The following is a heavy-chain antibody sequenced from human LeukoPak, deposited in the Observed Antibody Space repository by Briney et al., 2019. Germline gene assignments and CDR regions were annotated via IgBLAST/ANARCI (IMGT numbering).Heavy chain of an antibody. V-gene: IGHV3-74*01. CDR2: IKGDGSVT. D-gene: IGHD3-3*01. J-gene: IGHJ5*02. CDR3: ARSDWFDP. Sequence: GGSLRISCAASGFSFRNAWMHWVRQAPGKGLVWVSRIKGDGSVTVYADSVKGRFTISRDNAKNTLYLQMNSLRVEDTAVYYCARSDWFDPWGQGTLVTVSS. CDR1: GFSFRNAW.